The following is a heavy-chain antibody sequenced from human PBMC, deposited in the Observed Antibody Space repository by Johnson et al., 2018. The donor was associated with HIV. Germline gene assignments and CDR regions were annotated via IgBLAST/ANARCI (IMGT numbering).Heavy chain of an antibody. D-gene: IGHD3-10*01. CDR1: GFTFDDYG. V-gene: IGHV3-20*04. CDR2: INWNGGST. Sequence: VLLVESGGGVVRPGGSLRLSCAASGFTFDDYGMSWVRPAPGKGLEWVSGINWNGGSTYYADSVQGRFTISRDNSKNSVYLQMNSLEAEDTAVYYCARAPEVRGVDAFDVWGQGTVVTVSS. CDR3: ARAPEVRGVDAFDV. J-gene: IGHJ3*01.